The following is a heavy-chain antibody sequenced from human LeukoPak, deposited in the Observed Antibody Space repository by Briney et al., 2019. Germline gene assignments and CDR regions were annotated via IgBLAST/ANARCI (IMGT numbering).Heavy chain of an antibody. D-gene: IGHD3-3*01. J-gene: IGHJ3*02. CDR1: GFTFSSYG. V-gene: IGHV3-30*03. CDR2: ISYDGSNK. CDR3: ARADYDFWSGYSTDAFDI. Sequence: PGASLRLSCAASGFTFSSYGMHWVRQAPGKGLEWVAGISYDGSNKYYADSVKGRFTISRDNSKNTLYLQMNGLRAEDTAVYYCARADYDFWSGYSTDAFDIWGQGTMVTVSS.